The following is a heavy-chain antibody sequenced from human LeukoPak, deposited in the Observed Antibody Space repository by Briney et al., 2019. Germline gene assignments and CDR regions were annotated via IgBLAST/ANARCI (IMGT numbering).Heavy chain of an antibody. CDR3: TKRIDGAGSYYIDF. CDR1: GFTFRNYV. D-gene: IGHD3-10*01. V-gene: IGHV3-23*01. CDR2: IGGTDGTT. J-gene: IGHJ4*02. Sequence: GGSRRLSCAASGFTFRNYVMDWVRQAPGKGLEWVSAIGGTDGTTFYAAFVKGRFTISRDNSRNTLYLQMNSLRAEDTAVYYCTKRIDGAGSYYIDFWGQGTVVTVSS.